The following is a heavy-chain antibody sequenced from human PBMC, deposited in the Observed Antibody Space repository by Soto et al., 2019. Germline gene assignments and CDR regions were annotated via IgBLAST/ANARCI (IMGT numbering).Heavy chain of an antibody. J-gene: IGHJ4*02. CDR1: GYTFTSYG. CDR3: ARRYYDILTGYYTFDY. Sequence: ASVKVSCKASGYTFTSYGISWVRQAPGQGLEWMGWISAYNGNTNYAQKLQGRVTMTTDTSTSTAYMELRSLRSDDTAVYYCARRYYDILTGYYTFDYWGQGTLVTVSS. V-gene: IGHV1-18*01. CDR2: ISAYNGNT. D-gene: IGHD3-9*01.